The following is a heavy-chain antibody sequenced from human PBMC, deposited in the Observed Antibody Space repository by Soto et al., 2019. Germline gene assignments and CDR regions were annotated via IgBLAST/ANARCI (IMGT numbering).Heavy chain of an antibody. V-gene: IGHV4-59*11. CDR1: GAPINTHY. CDR2: VFYSGST. CDR3: ARSFMVSVDFFDY. Sequence: KTSETLSLTCTVSGAPINTHYWSWIRQPPGKGLEWIGQVFYSGSTNYNPSLKSRVTISIDTSTKQFSLKLTSVTAADTAVYYCARSFMVSVDFFDYWGQGTLVTVSS. J-gene: IGHJ4*02. D-gene: IGHD3-10*01.